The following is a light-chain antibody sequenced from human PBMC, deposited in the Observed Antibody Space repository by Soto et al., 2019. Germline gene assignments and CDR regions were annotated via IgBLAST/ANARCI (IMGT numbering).Light chain of an antibody. V-gene: IGKV3-20*01. CDR1: QSVSSNH. Sequence: EIVLTQSPGTLSLSPGERATLSCRASQSVSSNHLAWYQQKPGQAPRLLIYGSSSRATGIPDRFSGSGSGTDFTLPIGRLQPEDCAVYFCHLYGGSPPHTLGQGTKVEIK. CDR3: HLYGGSPPHT. CDR2: GSS. J-gene: IGKJ2*01.